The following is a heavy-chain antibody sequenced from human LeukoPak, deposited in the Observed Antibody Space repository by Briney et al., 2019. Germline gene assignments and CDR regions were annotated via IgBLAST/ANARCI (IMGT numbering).Heavy chain of an antibody. Sequence: SETLSLTCSVSGGPIGGDYWSWIRQPPGKAMERVGYIYTNGSTNYNPSLKSQVPITIDMSKNQFSLKLNSFAAADEAVYYCGKILGFGVWYGFDIWGQGTMVTVSS. J-gene: IGHJ3*02. CDR2: IYTNGST. D-gene: IGHD3-16*01. CDR1: GGPIGGDY. V-gene: IGHV4-4*08. CDR3: GKILGFGVWYGFDI.